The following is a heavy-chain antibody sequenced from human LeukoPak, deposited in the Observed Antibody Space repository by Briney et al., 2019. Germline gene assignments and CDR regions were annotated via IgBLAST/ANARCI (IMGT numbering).Heavy chain of an antibody. CDR1: GFTFSSYS. Sequence: GGSLRLSCAASGFTFSSYSMTWVRQAPGKGLEWVSAISGSGASTYYADSMKGRFTISRDNSKNTLYLQMNSLRAEDTAVYYCAKDHEVTYYYQSSYKKFDYWGQGTLVTVSS. D-gene: IGHD3-22*01. CDR3: AKDHEVTYYYQSSYKKFDY. CDR2: ISGSGAST. J-gene: IGHJ4*02. V-gene: IGHV3-23*01.